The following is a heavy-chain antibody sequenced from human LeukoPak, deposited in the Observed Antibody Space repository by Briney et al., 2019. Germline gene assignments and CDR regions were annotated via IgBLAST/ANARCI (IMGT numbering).Heavy chain of an antibody. CDR3: AKDYLMSPAGSDSAYYYYGMDV. CDR1: GFTFSRYA. V-gene: IGHV3-23*01. Sequence: GGSLRLSCAASGFTFSRYAMSWVRQAPGKGLEWVSGISSGGDTTYYADSVKGRFTISRDHSKNTLYLQTNSLRAEDTAIYYCAKDYLMSPAGSDSAYYYYGMDVWGQGTTVTVSS. CDR2: ISSGGDTT. J-gene: IGHJ6*02. D-gene: IGHD2-21*02.